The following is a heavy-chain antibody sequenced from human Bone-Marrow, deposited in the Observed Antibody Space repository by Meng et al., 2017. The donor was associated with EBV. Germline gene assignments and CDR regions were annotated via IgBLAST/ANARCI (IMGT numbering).Heavy chain of an antibody. J-gene: IGHJ4*02. CDR3: AKDPNVDILANGPFDY. Sequence: QVHLVESGGGVVQHERSRRRSCAASGFSFSAFGMQWLRQAPGKGLEWVAFISYDGISKYYADSVKGRFTISRDNSRNTLYLQMDSLRAEDTAVYYCAKDPNVDILANGPFDYWGQGTMVTVSA. V-gene: IGHV3-30*18. CDR1: GFSFSAFG. CDR2: ISYDGISK. D-gene: IGHD5-12*01.